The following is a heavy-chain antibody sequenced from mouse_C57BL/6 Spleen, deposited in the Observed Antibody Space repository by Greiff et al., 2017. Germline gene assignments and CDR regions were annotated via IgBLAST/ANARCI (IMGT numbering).Heavy chain of an antibody. Sequence: ESGAELVRPGSSVKLSCKASGYTFTSYWMDWVKQRPGQGLEWIGNIYPSDSETHYNQKFKDKATLTVDKSSSTAYMQLSSLTSEDSAVYYCARGLLPFDYWGQGTTLTVSS. J-gene: IGHJ2*01. CDR3: ARGLLPFDY. D-gene: IGHD2-3*01. CDR2: IYPSDSET. V-gene: IGHV1-61*01. CDR1: GYTFTSYW.